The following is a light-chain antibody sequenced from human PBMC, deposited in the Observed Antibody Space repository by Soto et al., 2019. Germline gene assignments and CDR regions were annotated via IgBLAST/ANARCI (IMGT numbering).Light chain of an antibody. CDR2: AAS. CDR3: LQDYNYPFT. CDR1: EDIRND. V-gene: IGKV1-6*01. Sequence: AIQTTQSPPSLSASVGDRVTITCRTSEDIRNDLGWYQQKPGKAPKLLIYAASNLQSGVPSRFSGSGSGTDFTLTISGLQPEDSATYYCLQDYNYPFTFGPGTKVDIK. J-gene: IGKJ3*01.